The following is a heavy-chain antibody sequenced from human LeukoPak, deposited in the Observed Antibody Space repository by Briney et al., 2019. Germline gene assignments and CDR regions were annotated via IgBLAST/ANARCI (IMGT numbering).Heavy chain of an antibody. Sequence: SETLSLTCAVSGDSLSSGDYSWSWIRQPSGRGLEWIGYIFHSGSSYYHPSLKSRVTISVDRSKNQFSLRLTSVTAADTAVYYCARELWFVNAPGSWFDPWGQGTLVTVSS. J-gene: IGHJ5*02. CDR3: ARELWFVNAPGSWFDP. CDR1: GDSLSSGDYS. CDR2: IFHSGSS. D-gene: IGHD3-10*01. V-gene: IGHV4-30-2*01.